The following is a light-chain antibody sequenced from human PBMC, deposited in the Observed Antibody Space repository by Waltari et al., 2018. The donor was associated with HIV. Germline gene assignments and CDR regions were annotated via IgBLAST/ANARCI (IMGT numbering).Light chain of an antibody. V-gene: IGLV1-44*01. J-gene: IGLJ2*01. CDR3: AAWDDSLIGVI. CDR2: TND. CDR1: SSNIGSHS. Sequence: QSVLTQPPSASGTPGQRVTISCSGSSSNIGSHSVNWYQQLPGTAPKLLIYTNDQLPSGVPDRFSGSKSGTSASLAITGLQSKDEADYYCAAWDDSLIGVIFGGGTKLTVL.